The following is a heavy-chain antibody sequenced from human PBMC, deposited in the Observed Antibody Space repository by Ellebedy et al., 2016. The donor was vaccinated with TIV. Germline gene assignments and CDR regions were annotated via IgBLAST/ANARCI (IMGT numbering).Heavy chain of an antibody. CDR3: VREGEYSESSRGSGDY. V-gene: IGHV3-74*01. J-gene: IGHJ4*02. D-gene: IGHD6-6*01. CDR2: IYTNGTT. CDR1: GFTFSMYW. Sequence: GESLKISCAASGFTFSMYWIRWARQVPGKGLVWVSLIYTNGTTRYSDSVKGRFTISRDHAKNTVYLQMNSMRVENTAVYYCVREGEYSESSRGSGDYWGQGTLVTVSS.